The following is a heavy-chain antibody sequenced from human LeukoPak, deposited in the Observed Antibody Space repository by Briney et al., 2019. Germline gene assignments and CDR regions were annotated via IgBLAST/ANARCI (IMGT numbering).Heavy chain of an antibody. CDR2: IKQDGGEK. CDR3: ARDRQIAY. Sequence: GGSLRLSCAASGFTFSNYWLTWVRQAPGQGLESVANIKQDGGEKHYVDSVKGRFTISRDNAKNSLYLQMNSLRAEDTAVYYCARDRQIAYWGQGTLVTVSS. CDR1: GFTFSNYW. J-gene: IGHJ4*02. V-gene: IGHV3-7*01.